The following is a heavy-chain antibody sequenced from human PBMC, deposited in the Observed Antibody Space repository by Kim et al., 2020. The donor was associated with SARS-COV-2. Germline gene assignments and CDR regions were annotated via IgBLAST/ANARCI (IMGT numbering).Heavy chain of an antibody. CDR1: GFTFSDSA. CDR3: TRQGYFDFWSGSPKDYSHFDY. CDR2: IRSKANTYAT. D-gene: IGHD3-3*01. J-gene: IGHJ4*02. V-gene: IGHV3-73*01. Sequence: GSLRLSCAASGFTFSDSALHWVRQTSGKGLEWVGRIRSKANTYATTYAASMKGRFTISRDDSKNTAWLQMNSLKTEDTAVYYCTRQGYFDFWSGSPKDYSHFDYWGQGTLVTVSS.